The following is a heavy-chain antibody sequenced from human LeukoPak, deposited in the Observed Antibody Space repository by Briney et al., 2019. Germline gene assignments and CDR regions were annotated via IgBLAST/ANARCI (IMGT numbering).Heavy chain of an antibody. D-gene: IGHD3-9*01. CDR3: AKGILYIDWAFNH. J-gene: IGHJ4*02. Sequence: GGSLRLSCAASGFTFSSYPMSWVRQAPGRGLEWVSAISGSGGSTYYADSLKGRFTISRDNSKNTLYLQMNTLRAEDAAVYYCAKGILYIDWAFNHWGQGTLVTVSS. CDR2: ISGSGGST. CDR1: GFTFSSYP. V-gene: IGHV3-23*01.